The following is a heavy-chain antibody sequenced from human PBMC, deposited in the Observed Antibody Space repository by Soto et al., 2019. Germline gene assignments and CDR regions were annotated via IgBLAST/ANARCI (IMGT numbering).Heavy chain of an antibody. CDR3: ARAFFYQGSDSRGYSFDAFDF. Sequence: QVQLVQSGAEVKKPGASVKVSCKASGYTFTSSGMSWVRQAPGQGLEWMGWISAHTGSSEYAQRFQGRVTMTNGRSTSTAYLEPRSLRSDDTAVYYCARAFFYQGSDSRGYSFDAFDFWGPGTLVTVSS. J-gene: IGHJ3*01. V-gene: IGHV1-18*01. D-gene: IGHD3-22*01. CDR2: ISAHTGSS. CDR1: GYTFTSSG.